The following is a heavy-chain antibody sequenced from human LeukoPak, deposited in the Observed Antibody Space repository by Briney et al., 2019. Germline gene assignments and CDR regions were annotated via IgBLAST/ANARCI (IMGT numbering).Heavy chain of an antibody. J-gene: IGHJ4*02. Sequence: ASVKVSCKASGYTFTSYDINWVREATGQGLEWTGWMNPNSGNTGYAQKFQGRVTMTRDTSISTAYMELSSLRSEDTAVYYCARFPNYDSGGRTFDYWGQGTLVTVSS. CDR3: ARFPNYDSGGRTFDY. CDR2: MNPNSGNT. V-gene: IGHV1-8*01. CDR1: GYTFTSYD. D-gene: IGHD2-15*01.